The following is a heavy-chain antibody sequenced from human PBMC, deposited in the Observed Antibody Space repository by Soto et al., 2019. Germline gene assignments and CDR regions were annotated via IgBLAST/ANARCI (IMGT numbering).Heavy chain of an antibody. V-gene: IGHV1-18*01. Sequence: ASVKVSCKTSGYSFSSFGISWVRQAPGQGLEWVGWVSVPSGDTSSAQNFQGRVTVTTDTSTSTAYMEVGSLRSDDTAVYYCARTCRSGGSCYLEYWGEGTLVTVSS. CDR2: VSVPSGDT. D-gene: IGHD2-15*01. J-gene: IGHJ4*02. CDR3: ARTCRSGGSCYLEY. CDR1: GYSFSSFG.